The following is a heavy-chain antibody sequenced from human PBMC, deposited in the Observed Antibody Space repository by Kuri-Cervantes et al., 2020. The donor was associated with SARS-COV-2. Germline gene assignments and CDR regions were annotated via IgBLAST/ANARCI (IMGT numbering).Heavy chain of an antibody. Sequence: GGSLRLSCAASGFTFSSYWMSWVRQAPGKGLAWVANIKQDGSEKYYVDSVKGRFTISRDNAKNSLYLQMNSLRAEDTAVYYCARDRELGTRGTNWFDPWGQGTLVTVSS. CDR1: GFTFSSYW. CDR3: ARDRELGTRGTNWFDP. D-gene: IGHD7-27*01. CDR2: IKQDGSEK. V-gene: IGHV3-7*01. J-gene: IGHJ5*02.